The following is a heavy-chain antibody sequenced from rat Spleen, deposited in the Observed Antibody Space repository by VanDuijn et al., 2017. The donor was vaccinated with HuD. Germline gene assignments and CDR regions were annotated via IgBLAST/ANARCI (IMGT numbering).Heavy chain of an antibody. CDR3: TRAGWDYWYFDF. Sequence: QVQLKESGPGLVQPSQTLSLTCTVSGFSLTSNGVSWVRQPPGKELDWIAAIASGGSTYYDSALKSRLSISRDTSKSQVFLKMNSLQTEDTAIYFCTRAGWDYWYFDFWGPGTMVTVSS. J-gene: IGHJ1*01. CDR2: IASGGST. CDR1: GFSLTSNG. D-gene: IGHD4-1*01. V-gene: IGHV2S12*01.